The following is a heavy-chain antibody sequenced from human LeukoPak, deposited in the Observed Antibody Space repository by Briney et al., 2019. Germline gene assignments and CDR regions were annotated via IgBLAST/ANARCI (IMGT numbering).Heavy chain of an antibody. Sequence: PGGSLRLSCAASGFTLSSYAMHWVRQAPGKGLEWVAVISYDGSNKYYADSVKGRFTISRDNSKNTLYLQMNSLRAEDTAVYYCARGVQQWGQGTLVTVSS. J-gene: IGHJ1*01. V-gene: IGHV3-30-3*01. D-gene: IGHD2-8*01. CDR3: ARGVQQ. CDR1: GFTLSSYA. CDR2: ISYDGSNK.